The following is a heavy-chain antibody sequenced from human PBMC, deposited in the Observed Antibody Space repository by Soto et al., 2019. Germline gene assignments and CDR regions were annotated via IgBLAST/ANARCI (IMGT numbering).Heavy chain of an antibody. CDR1: GYTFTSYD. Sequence: ASVKVSCKASGYTFTSYDINWVRQATGQGLEWMGWMNPNSGNTGYAQKFQGRVTMTRNTSISTAYMELSSLRSEDTAVYYCARFGRFLEPGMNYYYYYYMDVWGKGTTVTVSS. CDR2: MNPNSGNT. V-gene: IGHV1-8*01. J-gene: IGHJ6*03. D-gene: IGHD3-3*01. CDR3: ARFGRFLEPGMNYYYYYYMDV.